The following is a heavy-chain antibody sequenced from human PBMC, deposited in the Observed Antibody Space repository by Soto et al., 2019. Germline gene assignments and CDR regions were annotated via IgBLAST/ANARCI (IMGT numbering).Heavy chain of an antibody. Sequence: QVQLVQSGSEIKKPGASVKVSCKAFGYTFTSYGIGWVRQAPGQGLEWMGWISDYNDNTIYAQKFQGRVTMATETSSRTAYMELRSLKSDDTTVYYCARIGFDGHWGQGTVVPVSS. CDR1: GYTFTSYG. V-gene: IGHV1-18*01. D-gene: IGHD3-9*01. J-gene: IGHJ1*01. CDR2: ISDYNDNT. CDR3: ARIGFDGH.